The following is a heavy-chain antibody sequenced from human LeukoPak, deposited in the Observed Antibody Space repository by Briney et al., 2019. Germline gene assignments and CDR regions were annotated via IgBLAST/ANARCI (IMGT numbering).Heavy chain of an antibody. D-gene: IGHD3-16*01. CDR2: IYPADSDT. V-gene: IGHV5-51*01. J-gene: IGHJ6*02. Sequence: GESLKISCKGSGYSFTTYWLAWVRQMPGKGLEWMGIIYPADSDTIYSPSCQGQVTMSADKSISTAYLQWSSLKASDTAMYYCAAALGIGYYSGVDVWGQGTTVTVSS. CDR1: GYSFTTYW. CDR3: AAALGIGYYSGVDV.